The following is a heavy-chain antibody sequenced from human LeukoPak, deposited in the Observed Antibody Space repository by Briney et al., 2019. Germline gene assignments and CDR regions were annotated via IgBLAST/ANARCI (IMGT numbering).Heavy chain of an antibody. J-gene: IGHJ4*02. D-gene: IGHD1-26*01. CDR3: TRESGAFSPFGF. CDR1: GGSIMTTNW. Sequence: TTSETLSLTCAVSGGSIMTTNWWSWVRQPPGKGLEWIGEVHLSGATNYNPSLESRVSMSIDTSKNQMSLKLTSVTAADTAIYFCTRESGAFSPFGFWGQGTLVTVSS. V-gene: IGHV4-4*02. CDR2: VHLSGAT.